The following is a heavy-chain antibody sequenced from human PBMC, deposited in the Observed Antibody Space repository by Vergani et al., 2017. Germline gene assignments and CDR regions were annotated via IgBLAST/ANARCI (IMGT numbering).Heavy chain of an antibody. CDR3: ARARDYGDYAYYMDV. Sequence: QVQLQESGPGLVKPSETLSLTCTVSGGSVSSGSYYWSWIRQPPGKGLEWIGYIYYSGSTNYNPSLKSRVTISVDTSKNQFSLKLSSVTAADTAVYYCARARDYGDYAYYMDVWGKGTTVTVSS. CDR2: IYYSGST. CDR1: GGSVSSGSYY. J-gene: IGHJ6*03. V-gene: IGHV4-61*01. D-gene: IGHD4-17*01.